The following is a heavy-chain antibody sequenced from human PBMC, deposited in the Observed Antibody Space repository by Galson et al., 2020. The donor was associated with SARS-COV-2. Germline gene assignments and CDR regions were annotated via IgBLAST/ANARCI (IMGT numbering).Heavy chain of an antibody. CDR1: GGSISHSNYY. CDR2: IYYSGST. Sequence: ETSETLSLTCSVSGGSISHSNYYWGWIRQPPGKGLEWIGSIYYSGSTYYNPSLKSRVTISVDTSKKQFSLRLTSVTAADTAVYYCARLGYDSSGFYALFDSWGQGTLVTVSS. D-gene: IGHD3-22*01. J-gene: IGHJ4*02. V-gene: IGHV4-39*01. CDR3: ARLGYDSSGFYALFDS.